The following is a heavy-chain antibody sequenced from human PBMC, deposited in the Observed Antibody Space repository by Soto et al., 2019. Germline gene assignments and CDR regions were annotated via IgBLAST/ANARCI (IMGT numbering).Heavy chain of an antibody. V-gene: IGHV4-4*07. D-gene: IGHD3-16*02. CDR3: ARDPLTRFDY. J-gene: IGHJ4*02. CDR2: IFSSGST. Sequence: SETLSLTCTVSGGSISSYYWSWILQPAGKGLEWIGRIFSSGSTNYNPSLKSRVTMSVDSSKKQFSLKLRSVTAADTAVYYCARDPLTRFDYWGQGPLVTV. CDR1: GGSISSYY.